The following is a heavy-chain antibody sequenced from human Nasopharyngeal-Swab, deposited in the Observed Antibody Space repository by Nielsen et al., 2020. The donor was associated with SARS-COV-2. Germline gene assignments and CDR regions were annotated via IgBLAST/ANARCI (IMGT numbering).Heavy chain of an antibody. Sequence: SAKLSCHASGYTFTSYYVHWVRQAPGHGLEWMGIINPSGGSTTYAQEFQDRVTVTRNTSTGTVYMDLSSLRSEDTPVYFCARSAEYTSGLDYWGQGTLVTVSS. D-gene: IGHD6-19*01. CDR3: ARSAEYTSGLDY. J-gene: IGHJ4*02. CDR2: INPSGGST. CDR1: GYTFTSYY. V-gene: IGHV1-46*01.